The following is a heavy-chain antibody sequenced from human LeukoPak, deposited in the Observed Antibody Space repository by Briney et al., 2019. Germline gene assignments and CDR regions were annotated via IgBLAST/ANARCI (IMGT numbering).Heavy chain of an antibody. J-gene: IGHJ4*02. D-gene: IGHD3-22*01. V-gene: IGHV1-2*02. CDR3: ARVTTGTYYDY. CDR1: GYTFTDYY. Sequence: ASVTVSCKASGYTFTDYYMHWVRQAPGQGLEWMGWVNPKSGGTNYAQKFQGRVTMTRDTSISTAYMELSRLTSDDTAVYYCARVTTGTYYDYWGQGTLVTVSS. CDR2: VNPKSGGT.